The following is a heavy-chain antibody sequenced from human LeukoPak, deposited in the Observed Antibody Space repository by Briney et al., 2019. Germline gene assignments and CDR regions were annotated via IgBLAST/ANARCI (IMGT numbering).Heavy chain of an antibody. D-gene: IGHD1-26*01. J-gene: IGHJ4*02. Sequence: GGSLRLSCAASGFTFSSYNMNWVRQAPGKGLEWVSSISSSSSSYIYYADSVKGRFTISRDNAKNSLYLQMNSLRAEDTAVYYCARDLSVEAKPDLGFDYWGQGTLVTVSS. CDR2: ISSSSSSYI. CDR1: GFTFSSYN. CDR3: ARDLSVEAKPDLGFDY. V-gene: IGHV3-21*01.